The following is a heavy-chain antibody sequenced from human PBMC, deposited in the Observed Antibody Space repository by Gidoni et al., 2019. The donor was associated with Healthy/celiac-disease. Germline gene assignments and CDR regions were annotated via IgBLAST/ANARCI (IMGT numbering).Heavy chain of an antibody. CDR3: ALEEHYYGMDV. CDR2: IIPIFGTA. V-gene: IGHV1-69*01. Sequence: QVQLVQSGAEVQTPGSSVNVSCKASGVTFSSYAISWVRQAPGQGLEWMGGIIPIFGTANYAQKFQGRVTITADESTSTAYMELSSLRSEDTAVYYCALEEHYYGMDVWGQGTTVTVSS. D-gene: IGHD1-26*01. CDR1: GVTFSSYA. J-gene: IGHJ6*02.